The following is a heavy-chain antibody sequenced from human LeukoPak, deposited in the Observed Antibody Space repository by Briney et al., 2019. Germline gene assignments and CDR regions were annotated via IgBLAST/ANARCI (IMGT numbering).Heavy chain of an antibody. V-gene: IGHV1-2*02. CDR1: GYAFTGYY. CDR3: ARGWYYYDSSGYYLYYFDY. CDR2: INPNSGGT. J-gene: IGHJ4*02. Sequence: ASVKVSCKPSGYAFTGYYIHWVRQAPGQGLEWMGWINPNSGGTNYAQKFQGRVTMTRNTSISTAYMELSRLRSDDTAVYYCARGWYYYDSSGYYLYYFDYWGQGTLVTVSS. D-gene: IGHD3-22*01.